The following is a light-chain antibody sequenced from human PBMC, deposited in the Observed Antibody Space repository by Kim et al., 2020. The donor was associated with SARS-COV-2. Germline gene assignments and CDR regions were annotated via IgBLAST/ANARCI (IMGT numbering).Light chain of an antibody. J-gene: IGLJ1*01. CDR1: SSNIGAGYD. CDR3: QSYDSSLSGV. CDR2: DNS. V-gene: IGLV1-40*01. Sequence: GQRVTISCTGSSSNIGAGYDVHWYQQLPGTPPKLLIYDNSNRPSGVPDRFSGSKSGTSASLAITGLQAEDEADYYCQSYDSSLSGVFGTGTKVTVL.